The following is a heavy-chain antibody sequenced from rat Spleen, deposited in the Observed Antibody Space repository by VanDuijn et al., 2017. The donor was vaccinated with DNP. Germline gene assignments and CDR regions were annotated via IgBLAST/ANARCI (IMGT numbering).Heavy chain of an antibody. D-gene: IGHD1-9*01. J-gene: IGHJ3*01. V-gene: IGHV5-58*01. Sequence: EVQLVETGGGLVQPGRSLKLSCVASGFTFSSSWMFWIRQAPGKGLEWVASINPDGGSTYYPDSVKGRFTISRDNAENTVYLQMNSLRSEDTATYYCAKVRTTGIPGFAYWGQGTLVTVSS. CDR3: AKVRTTGIPGFAY. CDR1: GFTFSSSW. CDR2: INPDGGST.